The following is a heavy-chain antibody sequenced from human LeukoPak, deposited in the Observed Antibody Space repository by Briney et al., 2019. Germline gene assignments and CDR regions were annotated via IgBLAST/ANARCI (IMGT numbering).Heavy chain of an antibody. V-gene: IGHV1-8*03. CDR3: ARLTAYYYDSSGYYRHAFDI. D-gene: IGHD3-22*01. J-gene: IGHJ3*02. Sequence: ASVKVSCKASGYTFTSYDINWVRQATGQGLEWMGWMNPNSGNTGYAQKFQGRVTITRSTSISTAYMELSSLRSEDTAVYYCARLTAYYYDSSGYYRHAFDIWGQGTMVTVSS. CDR2: MNPNSGNT. CDR1: GYTFTSYD.